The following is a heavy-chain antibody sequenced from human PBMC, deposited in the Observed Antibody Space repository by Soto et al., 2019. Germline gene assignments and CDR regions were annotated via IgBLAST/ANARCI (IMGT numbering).Heavy chain of an antibody. V-gene: IGHV3-43*01. CDR2: ISWDGGST. Sequence: GGSLRLSCAASGFTFDDYTMHWVRQAPGKGLEWVSLISWDGGSTYYADSVKGRFTISRDNSKNSLYLQMNSLRDEDTAVYYCARGLYYYDSRGYWGYWGQGTLVTVSS. CDR3: ARGLYYYDSRGYWGY. CDR1: GFTFDDYT. D-gene: IGHD3-22*01. J-gene: IGHJ4*02.